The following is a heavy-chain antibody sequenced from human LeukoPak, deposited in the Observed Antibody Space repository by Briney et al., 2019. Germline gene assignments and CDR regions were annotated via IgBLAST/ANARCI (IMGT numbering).Heavy chain of an antibody. CDR1: GGSVSSNTYY. D-gene: IGHD3-10*01. V-gene: IGHV4-61*01. J-gene: IGHJ4*02. CDR3: ATQKWIGTFHY. Sequence: PSETLSLTCGVSGGSVSSNTYYWSWIRQPPGEGLEWIGYASYTGITNNNPSLKSRVTISLDTSKNQFSLQLSSVTAADTAVYYCATQKWIGTFHYWGQEALVTVSS. CDR2: ASYTGIT.